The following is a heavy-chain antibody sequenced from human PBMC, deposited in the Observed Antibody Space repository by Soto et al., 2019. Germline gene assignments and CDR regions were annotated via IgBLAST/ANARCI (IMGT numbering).Heavy chain of an antibody. J-gene: IGHJ4*02. CDR2: IYFGGRT. D-gene: IGHD4-17*01. CDR3: ARQPNYDYGDYGPMDY. CDR1: GGSMRSTSYY. Sequence: QLQLQESGPGLVKPSETLSLTCTVSGGSMRSTSYYWGWIRQSPGKGLEWIGSIYFGGRTYYNPSLKSRVTISVDTSKKQLSLKLSSLTAADTAVYYCARQPNYDYGDYGPMDYWGQGTLVTVSS. V-gene: IGHV4-39*01.